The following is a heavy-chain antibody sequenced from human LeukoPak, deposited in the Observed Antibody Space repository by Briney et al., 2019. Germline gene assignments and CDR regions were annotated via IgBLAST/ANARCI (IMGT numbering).Heavy chain of an antibody. Sequence: ASVKVSCKASGYTFTSYGISWVRQAPGQGLEWMGWISAYNGNTNYAQKLQGRVTMTTDTSTSTAYMELRSLRSDDTAVYYCARIGNVVVPAAHFRGYYGMDVWGQGTTVTVSS. CDR1: GYTFTSYG. CDR2: ISAYNGNT. CDR3: ARIGNVVVPAAHFRGYYGMDV. D-gene: IGHD2-2*01. V-gene: IGHV1-18*01. J-gene: IGHJ6*02.